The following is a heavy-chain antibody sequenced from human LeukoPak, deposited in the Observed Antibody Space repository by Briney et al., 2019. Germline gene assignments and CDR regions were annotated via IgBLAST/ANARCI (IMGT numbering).Heavy chain of an antibody. J-gene: IGHJ4*02. V-gene: IGHV1-46*01. CDR2: INPSGGST. CDR1: GYTFTSYY. CDR3: AREFEAARTLDY. D-gene: IGHD6-6*01. Sequence: GASVKVSCKASGYTFTSYYMHWVRQAPGQGLEWMGIINPSGGSTSYAQKIQGRVTMTRDTSTSTVYMELSSLRSEDAAVYYCAREFEAARTLDYWGQGTLVTVSS.